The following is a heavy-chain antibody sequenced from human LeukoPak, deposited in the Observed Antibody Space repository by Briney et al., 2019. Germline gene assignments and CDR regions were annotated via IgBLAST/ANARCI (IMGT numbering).Heavy chain of an antibody. Sequence: GVTLTLSCAASTFTFSSNSMMWLPQAPGQGLVWVSYISSSSTIYNADSVKWRFTTFRDNAKNSLYLQMNSLRAEDTAVYYCARATTVTAGYYYYMDVWGKGTTVTVSS. CDR1: TFTFSSNS. CDR3: ARATTVTAGYYYYMDV. V-gene: IGHV3-48*01. CDR2: ISSSSTI. D-gene: IGHD4-11*01. J-gene: IGHJ6*03.